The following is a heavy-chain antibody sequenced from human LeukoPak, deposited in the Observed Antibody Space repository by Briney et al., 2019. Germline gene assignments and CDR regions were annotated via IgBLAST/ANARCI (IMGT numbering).Heavy chain of an antibody. CDR1: GYSFTSYW. J-gene: IGHJ4*02. V-gene: IGHV5-51*01. CDR2: IYPGDSDT. Sequence: GESLKTSCRGSGYSFTSYWIGWVRQLPGEGLEWMGIIYPGDSDTRYSPSFQGQVTISADKSISTAYLQWSSLKASDTAMCYCAIFGGRPGGMANSYWGQGTLVTVSS. D-gene: IGHD5-24*01. CDR3: AIFGGRPGGMANSY.